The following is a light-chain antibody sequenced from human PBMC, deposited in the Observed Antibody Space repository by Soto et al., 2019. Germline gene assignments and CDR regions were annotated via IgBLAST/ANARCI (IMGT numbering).Light chain of an antibody. Sequence: IQMTQSPSSLSAYVGDRVPITCRASQSISSFLNWYQQKPGKAPKLLIYATSSLQSGVPSRFRGSGSGTDFTLTISSLQPEDFATYYCQQSYSTPQTFGQGTKVEIK. V-gene: IGKV1-39*01. CDR1: QSISSF. J-gene: IGKJ1*01. CDR3: QQSYSTPQT. CDR2: ATS.